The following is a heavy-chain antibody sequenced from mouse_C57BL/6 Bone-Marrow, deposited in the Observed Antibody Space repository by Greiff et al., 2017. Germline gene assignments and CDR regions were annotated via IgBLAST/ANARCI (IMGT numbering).Heavy chain of an antibody. V-gene: IGHV5-16*01. Sequence: EVKVVESEGGLVQPGSSMKLSCTASGFTFSDYYMAWVRQVPEKGLEWVANSNYDGSSTYYLDSLKSRFIISRDNAKNILYLQMSSLKSEDTATYYCARDGFFADWGQGTLVTVSA. J-gene: IGHJ3*01. CDR2: SNYDGSST. CDR3: ARDGFFAD. CDR1: GFTFSDYY.